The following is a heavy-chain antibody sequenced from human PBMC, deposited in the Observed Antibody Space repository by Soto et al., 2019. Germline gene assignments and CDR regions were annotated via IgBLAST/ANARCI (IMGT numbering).Heavy chain of an antibody. Sequence: QDQLVQSGAEVKKPGSSVKVSCKASGGTFSSHTFSWVRQAPGQGLEWMGRIIPALGTATYAQKFQGRVTITADESATTVHMALHRLRSEDTAVYYCARPDLGDNWYFDLWCRGTLVTVSS. J-gene: IGHJ2*01. CDR2: IIPALGTA. CDR3: ARPDLGDNWYFDL. D-gene: IGHD4-17*01. V-gene: IGHV1-69*08. CDR1: GGTFSSHT.